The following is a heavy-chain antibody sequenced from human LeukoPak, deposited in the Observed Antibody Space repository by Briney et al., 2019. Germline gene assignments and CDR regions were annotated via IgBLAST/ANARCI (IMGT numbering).Heavy chain of an antibody. D-gene: IGHD4-11*01. J-gene: IGHJ5*02. CDR2: IYTSGST. CDR1: GGSISSYY. V-gene: IGHV4-4*09. Sequence: PSETLSLTCTVSGGSISSYYWSWIRQPPGKGLEWIGYIYTSGSTNYNPSLKSRVTISVDTSKNQFSLRLSSVTAADTAVYYCARHPHDSNYDWFDPWGQGTLVTVSS. CDR3: ARHPHDSNYDWFDP.